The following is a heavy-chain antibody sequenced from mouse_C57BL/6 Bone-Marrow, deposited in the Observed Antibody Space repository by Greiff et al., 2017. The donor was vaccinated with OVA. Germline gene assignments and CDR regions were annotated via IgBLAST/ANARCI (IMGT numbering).Heavy chain of an antibody. J-gene: IGHJ1*03. V-gene: IGHV1-76*01. CDR1: GYTFTDYY. CDR2: IYPGSGNT. CDR3: ARGSNYPYWYFDV. D-gene: IGHD2-5*01. Sequence: VKLQESGAELVRPGASVKLSCKASGYTFTDYYINWVKQRPGQGLEWIARIYPGSGNTYYNEKFKGKATLTAEKSSSTAYMQLSSLTSEDSAVYFCARGSNYPYWYFDVWGTGTTVTVSS.